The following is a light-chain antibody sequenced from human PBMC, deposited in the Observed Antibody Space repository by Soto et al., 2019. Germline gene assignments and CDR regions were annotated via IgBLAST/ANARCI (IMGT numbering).Light chain of an antibody. CDR2: GAS. J-gene: IGKJ1*01. V-gene: IGKV3-20*01. CDR3: QQYGNSPT. Sequence: EIVLTQSPGTLSLSPGERAALSCRASQSVISTFLAWYQQRPGQAPRVLIYGASSRAPGIPDRFSGGGSGTDFTLTISRLEPEDSAVYFCQQYGNSPTFGQGTKVEIK. CDR1: QSVISTF.